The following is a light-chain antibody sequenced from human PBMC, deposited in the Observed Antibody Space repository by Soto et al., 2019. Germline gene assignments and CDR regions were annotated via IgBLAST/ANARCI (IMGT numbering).Light chain of an antibody. Sequence: EIVMTQSPATLSVSPGERATLYCRASQSLSSNLAWYQQKPGQAPRLLIYGASTRATGIPARFSGSGSGTDFTLTISILQSEDFPVYYCQQYNNWPRTFGQGTKVDIK. CDR2: GAS. J-gene: IGKJ1*01. CDR3: QQYNNWPRT. V-gene: IGKV3-15*01. CDR1: QSLSSN.